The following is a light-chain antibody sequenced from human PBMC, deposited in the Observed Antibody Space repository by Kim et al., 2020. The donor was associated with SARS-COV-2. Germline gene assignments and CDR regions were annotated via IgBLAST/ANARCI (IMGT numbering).Light chain of an antibody. CDR3: QSYDRSLRGSRV. J-gene: IGLJ2*01. CDR2: GNN. Sequence: VNNSCSVNSSNIGTAYAVHWYQQLPGTAPNLLMYGNNNRPSGVPDRFSGSKSGSSASLAIAGLQAEDEADYYCQSYDRSLRGSRVFGGGTQLTVL. CDR1: SSNIGTAYA. V-gene: IGLV1-40*01.